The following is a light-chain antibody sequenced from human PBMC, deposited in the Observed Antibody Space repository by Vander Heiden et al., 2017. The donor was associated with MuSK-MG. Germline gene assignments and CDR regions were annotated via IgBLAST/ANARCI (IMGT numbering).Light chain of an antibody. V-gene: IGKV1-27*01. CDR3: QKDNSAPWT. CDR2: AAS. J-gene: IGKJ1*01. Sequence: DIQMTQSPSSLSASVGDRVTITCRASQGISNYLAWYQQKTGKVPKLLIYAASTWQSGVPARFSGSGSGTDFTLTISSLQAEDVATYYCQKDNSAPWTFGQGTKVEIK. CDR1: QGISNY.